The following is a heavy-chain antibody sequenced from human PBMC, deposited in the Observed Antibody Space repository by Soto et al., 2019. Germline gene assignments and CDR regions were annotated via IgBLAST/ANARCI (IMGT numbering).Heavy chain of an antibody. J-gene: IGHJ4*02. D-gene: IGHD3-22*01. CDR2: IYYSGST. V-gene: IGHV4-59*01. CDR3: AREAMYYYDSSGYFDY. CDR1: GGSLSSYY. Sequence: SETLSLTCTVSGGSLSSYYWSWIRQPPGKGLEWNGYIYYSGSTNYNPSLKSRVTISVDTSKNQFSLKLSSVTAADTAVYYCAREAMYYYDSSGYFDYWGQGTLVTVSS.